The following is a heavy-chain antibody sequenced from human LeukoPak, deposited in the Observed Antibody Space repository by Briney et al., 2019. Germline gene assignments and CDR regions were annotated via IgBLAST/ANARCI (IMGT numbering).Heavy chain of an antibody. V-gene: IGHV4-34*01. J-gene: IGHJ6*02. Sequence: SETLSLTCAVYGGSFSGYYWSWIRQPPEKLLEWMGEINHSGSTNYNPSLKSRVTISVDTSKNQFSLKLSSVTAADTAVYYCARPSRNYYYYYYGMDVWGQGTTVTVSS. D-gene: IGHD1-14*01. CDR2: INHSGST. CDR1: GGSFSGYY. CDR3: ARPSRNYYYYYYGMDV.